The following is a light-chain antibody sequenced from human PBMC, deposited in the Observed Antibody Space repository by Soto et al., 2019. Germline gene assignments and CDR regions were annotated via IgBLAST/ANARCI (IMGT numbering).Light chain of an antibody. CDR2: GAS. Sequence: EIVLTQSPGTLSLSPGERATLSCRASQSVSSSSLAWYQQKPGQAPRLLMYGASTRATGIPDRFSGSGYGTDITLTTSRMAPDYFAVYYCQRYGNSPLYTFGQGTKLEIK. V-gene: IGKV3-20*01. CDR3: QRYGNSPLYT. CDR1: QSVSSSS. J-gene: IGKJ2*01.